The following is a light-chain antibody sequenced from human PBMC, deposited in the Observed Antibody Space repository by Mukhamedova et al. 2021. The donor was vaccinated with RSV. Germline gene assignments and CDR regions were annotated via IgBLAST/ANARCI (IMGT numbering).Light chain of an antibody. V-gene: IGKV3-20*01. CDR1: QSVSSTY. Sequence: SPGERATLSCRASQSVSSTYIAWYQQKPGQSPRLLIYGASSRATGIPDRFSGSGSGTDFILTIRRLEPEDFAVYYCQQYGKSPWT. J-gene: IGKJ1*01. CDR3: QQYGKSPWT. CDR2: GAS.